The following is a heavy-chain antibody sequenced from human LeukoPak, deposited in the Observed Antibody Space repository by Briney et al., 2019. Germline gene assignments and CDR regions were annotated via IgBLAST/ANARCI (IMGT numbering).Heavy chain of an antibody. V-gene: IGHV4-4*09. D-gene: IGHD6-6*01. CDR2: IYTSGGT. Sequence: SETLSLTCTVSGDSISSYYWSWIRRPPGKGLEWIGYIYTSGGTNYIPSLKGRVTISIDTSKNQFSLKLSSVTAADSAVYYCAKLTRLSTSPDRYYLDYWGQGTLVTVSS. J-gene: IGHJ4*02. CDR1: GDSISSYY. CDR3: AKLTRLSTSPDRYYLDY.